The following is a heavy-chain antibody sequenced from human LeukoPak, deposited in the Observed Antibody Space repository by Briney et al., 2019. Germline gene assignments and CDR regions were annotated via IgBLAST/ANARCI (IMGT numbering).Heavy chain of an antibody. J-gene: IGHJ4*02. Sequence: SETLSLTCTVSGVSISSGGYYWSWIRQHPGKGLEWIGYIYYSGSTYYNPSLKSRVTISVDTSKNQFSLKLSSVTAADTAVYYCARGVRRDYYDSSGYYFPLHFDYWGQGTLVTVSS. D-gene: IGHD3-22*01. CDR2: IYYSGST. CDR3: ARGVRRDYYDSSGYYFPLHFDY. V-gene: IGHV4-31*03. CDR1: GVSISSGGYY.